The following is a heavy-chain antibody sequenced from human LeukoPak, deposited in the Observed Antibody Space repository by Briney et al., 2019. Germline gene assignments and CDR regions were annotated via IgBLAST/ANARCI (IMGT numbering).Heavy chain of an antibody. D-gene: IGHD3-10*01. Sequence: GGSLRLSCAASGFTFSNSWMSWVRQAPGRGLEWVASINQHGSQIHYVDSVKGRFTISRDNAKNSLYLEMSSLRAEDTAEYYCARLFGEVTIYDYWGQGTLVSVSS. CDR1: GFTFSNSW. J-gene: IGHJ4*02. V-gene: IGHV3-7*01. CDR2: INQHGSQI. CDR3: ARLFGEVTIYDY.